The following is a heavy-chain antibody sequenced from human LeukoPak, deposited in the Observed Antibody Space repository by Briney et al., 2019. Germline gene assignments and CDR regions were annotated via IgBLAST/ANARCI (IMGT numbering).Heavy chain of an antibody. D-gene: IGHD2-21*01. CDR3: ARSEVWYYYMDV. V-gene: IGHV4-34*01. CDR1: GGSISSHY. Sequence: SETLSLTCSVSGGSISSHYWSWIRQPPGKGLEWIGEINHSGSTNYNPSLKSRVTISVDTSKNQFSLKLSSVTAADTAVYYCARSEVWYYYMDVWGKGTTVTVSS. CDR2: INHSGST. J-gene: IGHJ6*03.